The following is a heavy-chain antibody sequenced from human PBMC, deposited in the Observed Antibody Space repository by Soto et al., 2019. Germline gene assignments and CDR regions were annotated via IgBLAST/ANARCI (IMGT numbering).Heavy chain of an antibody. Sequence: EVQLVESGGGLVQPGGSLRLSCAASGFTFSSYSMNWVRQAPGKGLEWVSYISSSSSTIYYADSVKGRFTISRDNVKNSLYLQMNSLRAEDTAVYYCARDRGYSGYRSYYYYYMDVWGKGTTVTVSS. CDR2: ISSSSSTI. CDR3: ARDRGYSGYRSYYYYYMDV. J-gene: IGHJ6*03. CDR1: GFTFSSYS. V-gene: IGHV3-48*01. D-gene: IGHD5-12*01.